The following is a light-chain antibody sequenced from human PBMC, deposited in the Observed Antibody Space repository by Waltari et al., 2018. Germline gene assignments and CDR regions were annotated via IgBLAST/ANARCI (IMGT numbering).Light chain of an antibody. CDR1: QNIDSW. CDR3: QQYHSSSRT. V-gene: IGKV1-5*03. Sequence: DIQMTQSPYTLSASVGARVTITCRASQNIDSWLAWYQQKPGKAPNLLIYKASILHSGVPSRFSGRGSGTEFTLTISSLQPDDFATYYCQQYHSSSRTFGQGTNVEMK. J-gene: IGKJ1*01. CDR2: KAS.